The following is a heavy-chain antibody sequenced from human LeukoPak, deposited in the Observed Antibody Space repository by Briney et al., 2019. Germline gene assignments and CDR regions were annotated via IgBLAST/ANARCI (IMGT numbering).Heavy chain of an antibody. Sequence: PSETLSLTCTVSGGSISSYYWSWIRQPPGKGLEWIGYIYYSGSTNYNASLKSRGTISVDMSKNQFSLKLSSVSAAATAVYYCARVPRAGWLQYYFHYWGKGTLVTVSS. CDR1: GGSISSYY. D-gene: IGHD6-19*01. CDR2: IYYSGST. CDR3: ARVPRAGWLQYYFHY. J-gene: IGHJ4*02. V-gene: IGHV4-59*01.